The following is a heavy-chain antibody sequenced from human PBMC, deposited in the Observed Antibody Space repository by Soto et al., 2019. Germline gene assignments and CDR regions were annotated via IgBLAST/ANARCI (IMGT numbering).Heavy chain of an antibody. Sequence: ASVKVSCKTSGYTFTTYVISWVRQAPGQGLEWVGWISAYSGKTHYAQKFQGKVTMTTDTSTNTAYLELRSLRSDDTAVYYCARDPYLGDQQYWGQGTLVTVSS. CDR1: GYTFTTYV. V-gene: IGHV1-18*01. CDR3: ARDPYLGDQQY. J-gene: IGHJ4*02. CDR2: ISAYSGKT. D-gene: IGHD3-16*01.